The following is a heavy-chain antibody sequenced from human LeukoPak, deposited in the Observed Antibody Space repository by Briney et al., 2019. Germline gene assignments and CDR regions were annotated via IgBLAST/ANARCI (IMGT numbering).Heavy chain of an antibody. D-gene: IGHD6-13*01. CDR1: GGSFSGYY. V-gene: IGHV4-34*01. CDR2: INNSGST. J-gene: IGHJ4*02. Sequence: SETLSLTCAVYGGSFSGYYWSWIRQPPGKGLEWIGEINNSGSTNHNPSLKSRVTISVDTSKNQFSLKLSSVTAADTAVYYCARRKGSSSWYRIYFDYWGQGTLVTVSS. CDR3: ARRKGSSSWYRIYFDY.